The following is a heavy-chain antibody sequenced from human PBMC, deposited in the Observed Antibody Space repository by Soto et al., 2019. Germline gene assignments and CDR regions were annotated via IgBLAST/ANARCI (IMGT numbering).Heavy chain of an antibody. V-gene: IGHV1-18*01. J-gene: IGHJ5*02. Sequence: ASVKVSCKASGYTFTSYGISWVRQAPGQGLEWMGWISAYNGNTNYAQKLQGRVTMTTDTSTSTAYMELRSLRSDDTAVYYCVYSVNRYNWFDPWGQGTLVTVSS. D-gene: IGHD4-17*01. CDR1: GYTFTSYG. CDR2: ISAYNGNT. CDR3: VYSVNRYNWFDP.